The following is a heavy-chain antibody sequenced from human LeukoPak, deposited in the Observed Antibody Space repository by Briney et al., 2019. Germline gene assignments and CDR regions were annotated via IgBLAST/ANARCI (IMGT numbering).Heavy chain of an antibody. V-gene: IGHV1-2*06. D-gene: IGHD6-13*01. CDR2: INPNGGGA. Sequence: ASLKVSCKASGYTFTGYYVHWVRQAPGQGLEWMGRINPNGGGANYAQKFQDRVTLTSDTSITTAFMDLSRLTSDDTAMYYCARGGAATSTLPHFDLWGQGTLVTVSS. CDR3: ARGGAATSTLPHFDL. CDR1: GYTFTGYY. J-gene: IGHJ4*02.